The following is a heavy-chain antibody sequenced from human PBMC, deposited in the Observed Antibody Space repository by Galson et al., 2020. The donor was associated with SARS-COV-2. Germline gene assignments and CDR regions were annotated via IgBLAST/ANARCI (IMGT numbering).Heavy chain of an antibody. Sequence: SQTLSLTCAISGDSVSSDSTAWNWIRQSPSRGLEWLGRTYYKSKWNNDYAVFLKGRITISPDTSKNQVSLQLTSVTPEDTALYYCARETTTGRDPRTTIDFWGQGTLVTVSS. CDR2: TYYKSKWNN. J-gene: IGHJ4*02. CDR3: ARETTTGRDPRTTIDF. CDR1: GDSVSSDSTA. D-gene: IGHD1-1*01. V-gene: IGHV6-1*01.